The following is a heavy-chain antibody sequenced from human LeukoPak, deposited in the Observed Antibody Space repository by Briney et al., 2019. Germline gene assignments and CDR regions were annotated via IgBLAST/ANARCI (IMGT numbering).Heavy chain of an antibody. CDR1: GFTFSSYW. Sequence: QTGGPLRLSCAASGFTFSSYWMHWVRHAPGKGLVWVSRINSDGSSTSYADSVKGRFTISRDNAKNTLYLQMNSLRAEDTAVYYCASYRVVARDAFDIWGQGTMVTVSS. D-gene: IGHD5-12*01. J-gene: IGHJ3*02. V-gene: IGHV3-74*01. CDR3: ASYRVVARDAFDI. CDR2: INSDGSST.